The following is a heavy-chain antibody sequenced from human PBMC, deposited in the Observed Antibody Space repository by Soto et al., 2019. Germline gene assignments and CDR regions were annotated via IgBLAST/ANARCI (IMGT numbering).Heavy chain of an antibody. D-gene: IGHD3-9*01. Sequence: SQTLSLTCAISGDSVSSNSAAWNWIRQSPSRGLEWLGRTYYRSKWYNDYAVSVKSRITINPDTSKNQFSLQLNSVTPEDTAVYYCARDFSSYDILTGSAPFDYWGQGTLVTVS. V-gene: IGHV6-1*01. J-gene: IGHJ4*02. CDR2: TYYRSKWYN. CDR3: ARDFSSYDILTGSAPFDY. CDR1: GDSVSSNSAA.